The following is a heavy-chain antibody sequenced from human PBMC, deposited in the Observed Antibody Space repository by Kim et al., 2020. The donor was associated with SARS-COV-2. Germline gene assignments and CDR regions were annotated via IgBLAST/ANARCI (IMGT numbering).Heavy chain of an antibody. CDR3: ARGELERRPKFFFES. Sequence: DSVEGRFTISGDNAKKSVYLQMSSLGAEDTAVYYCARGELERRPKFFFESWGQGTLVTVSS. J-gene: IGHJ4*02. D-gene: IGHD1-1*01. V-gene: IGHV3-7*04.